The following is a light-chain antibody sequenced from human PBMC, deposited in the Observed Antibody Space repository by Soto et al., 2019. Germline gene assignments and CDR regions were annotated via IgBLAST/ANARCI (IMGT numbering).Light chain of an antibody. J-gene: IGKJ2*01. V-gene: IGKV1-5*01. CDR3: QQYNSYSET. CDR1: QSISSW. CDR2: DAS. Sequence: DMRMTQSPASLSASVGDTVTITCRASQSISSWLAWYQQKPGKAPKLLIYDASSLESGVPSRFSGSGSGTEFTLTISSLQPDDFATYYCQQYNSYSETFGQGTKLEIK.